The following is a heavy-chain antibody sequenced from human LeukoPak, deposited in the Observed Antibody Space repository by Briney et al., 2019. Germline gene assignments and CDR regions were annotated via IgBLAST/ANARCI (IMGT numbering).Heavy chain of an antibody. CDR3: ARPSRYLRPDY. Sequence: ASDTLSLTCTVSCGYSSSSSYDWGWIRQPPGKGLEWIGGSYYSGSTYYNPSLKSRVTIFVDTSKNQFSLKVSSVTAADTAVYYCARPSRYLRPDYWGQGTLVTVSS. J-gene: IGHJ4*02. V-gene: IGHV4-39*01. CDR1: CGYSSSSSYD. CDR2: SYYSGST. D-gene: IGHD1-26*01.